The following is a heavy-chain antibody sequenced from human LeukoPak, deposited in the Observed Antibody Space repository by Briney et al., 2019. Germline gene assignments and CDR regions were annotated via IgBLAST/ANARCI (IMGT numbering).Heavy chain of an antibody. CDR3: ARQASEYCSGGSCYSGGLDY. J-gene: IGHJ4*02. Sequence: SETLSLTCAVYGGSFSGYYWSWIRQPPGKGLEWIGEINHSGSTYYNPSLKSRVTISVDTSKNQFSLKLSSVTAADTAVYYCARQASEYCSGGSCYSGGLDYWGQGTLVTVSS. CDR1: GGSFSGYY. CDR2: INHSGST. D-gene: IGHD2-15*01. V-gene: IGHV4-34*01.